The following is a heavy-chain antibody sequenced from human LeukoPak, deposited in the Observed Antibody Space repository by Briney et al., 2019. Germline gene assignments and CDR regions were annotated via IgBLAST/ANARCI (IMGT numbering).Heavy chain of an antibody. Sequence: GKSLKISCKGSGYSFTNYWIGWVRQMPGKGLEWMGIIYPGDSEIRYSPSFQGQVTISADKSISTAYLQWSSLKASDTAIYYCARLYSSSWSAIDYWGQGTLVTVSS. CDR3: ARLYSSSWSAIDY. V-gene: IGHV5-51*01. CDR1: GYSFTNYW. CDR2: IYPGDSEI. D-gene: IGHD6-13*01. J-gene: IGHJ4*02.